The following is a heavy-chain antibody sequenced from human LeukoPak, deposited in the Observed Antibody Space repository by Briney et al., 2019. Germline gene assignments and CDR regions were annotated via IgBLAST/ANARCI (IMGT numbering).Heavy chain of an antibody. D-gene: IGHD3-3*01. CDR2: ISGSGGST. Sequence: GGSLRLSCAASDFTFSNYAMSWVRQAPGKGLEWVSFISGSGGSTYYADSVKGRFTISRDNSKNTLYLQMNSLRAEDTAVYYCARVYYDFWSGYYLDYWGQGTLVTVSS. CDR3: ARVYYDFWSGYYLDY. CDR1: DFTFSNYA. V-gene: IGHV3-23*01. J-gene: IGHJ4*02.